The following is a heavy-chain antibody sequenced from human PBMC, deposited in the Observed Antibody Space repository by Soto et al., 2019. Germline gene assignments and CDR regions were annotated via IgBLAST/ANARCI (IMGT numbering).Heavy chain of an antibody. CDR3: ARVPLGYCSSTSCGLFDY. V-gene: IGHV4-31*03. Sequence: SETLSLTCTVSGGSISSGGYYWSWIRQHPGKGLERIGYIYYSGSTYYNPSLKSRVTISVDTSKNQFSLKLSSVTAADTAVYYCARVPLGYCSSTSCGLFDYWGQGTLVTVSS. CDR1: GGSISSGGYY. D-gene: IGHD2-2*01. J-gene: IGHJ4*02. CDR2: IYYSGST.